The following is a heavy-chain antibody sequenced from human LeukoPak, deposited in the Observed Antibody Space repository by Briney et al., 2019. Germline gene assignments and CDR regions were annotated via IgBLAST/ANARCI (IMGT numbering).Heavy chain of an antibody. CDR2: IRSKAYGGTT. CDR1: GFTFGDYA. V-gene: IGHV3-49*04. Sequence: GGSLRLSCTASGFTFGDYAMNWVRQAPGKGLEWVAFIRSKAYGGTTEYAASVKGRFTISRDESKSIVYLQMNSLKTEDTAIYYCTSPMKDIVVVPIWGQGTMVTVSS. CDR3: TSPMKDIVVVPI. J-gene: IGHJ3*02. D-gene: IGHD2-15*01.